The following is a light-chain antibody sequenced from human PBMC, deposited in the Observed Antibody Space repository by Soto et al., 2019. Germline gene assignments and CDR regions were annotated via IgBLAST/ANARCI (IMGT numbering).Light chain of an antibody. CDR1: QNISKF. V-gene: IGKV1-39*01. Sequence: DIQMTQSPSSLSASVGDRVTITCRASQNISKFLNWYQQKPGKAPNLLIYGASTLHTGVPSRFSGSGSETDFRLTISSLQPEDLATYYCHQSYSSLPYTFGQGTKLEIK. CDR2: GAS. CDR3: HQSYSSLPYT. J-gene: IGKJ2*01.